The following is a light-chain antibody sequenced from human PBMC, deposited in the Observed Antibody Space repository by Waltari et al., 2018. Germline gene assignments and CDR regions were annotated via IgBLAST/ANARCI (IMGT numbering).Light chain of an antibody. CDR1: QSVSSN. CDR2: GAA. V-gene: IGKV3-15*01. CDR3: QQYNNWPPL. J-gene: IGKJ4*01. Sequence: IVMTQSPATLSVSPGERATLSCRASQSVSSNLAWYQQKPGQAPRLLSYGAATRATGIPARCSGSGSGTEFTLTISSMQSEDFAVYDCQQYNNWPPLFGGGTKVEIK.